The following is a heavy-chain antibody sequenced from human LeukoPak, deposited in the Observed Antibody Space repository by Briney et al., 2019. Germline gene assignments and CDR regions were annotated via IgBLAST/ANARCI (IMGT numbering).Heavy chain of an antibody. Sequence: PGGSLRLSCAASGFTFSSYAMSWVRQAPGKGLEWVSAISGSGGSTYYADSVKGRFTISRDNSKNTLYLQMNSLRAEDTAVYYCAKDRGHSSSWYEESWFDPWGQGTLVTVSS. CDR3: AKDRGHSSSWYEESWFDP. V-gene: IGHV3-23*01. CDR2: ISGSGGST. D-gene: IGHD6-13*01. J-gene: IGHJ5*02. CDR1: GFTFSSYA.